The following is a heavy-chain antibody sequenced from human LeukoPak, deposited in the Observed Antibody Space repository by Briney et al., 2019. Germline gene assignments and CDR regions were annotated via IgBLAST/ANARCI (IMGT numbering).Heavy chain of an antibody. CDR2: IRYDGSNK. CDR3: AKNFYGSGSYYFDY. Sequence: PGGSLRLSCAASGFTFSSYGMHWVRPAPGKGLEWVASIRYDGSNKYYADSVKGRFTISRDNSKNTLYLQMNSLRAEDTAVYYCAKNFYGSGSYYFDYWGQGTLVTVSS. CDR1: GFTFSSYG. D-gene: IGHD3-10*01. J-gene: IGHJ4*02. V-gene: IGHV3-30*02.